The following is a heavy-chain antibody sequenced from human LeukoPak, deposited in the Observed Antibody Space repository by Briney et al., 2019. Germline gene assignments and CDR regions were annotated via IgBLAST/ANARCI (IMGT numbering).Heavy chain of an antibody. CDR3: ANRLGYCSGGSCPQGDY. D-gene: IGHD2-15*01. V-gene: IGHV1-2*02. J-gene: IGHJ4*02. CDR1: GYTFTGYY. Sequence: ASVKVSCKASGYTFTGYYMHWVRQAPGQGLEWMGWINPNSGGTNYAQKFQGRVTMTRDTSISTAYMELSRLRSDDTAVYYCANRLGYCSGGSCPQGDYWGQGTLVTVP. CDR2: INPNSGGT.